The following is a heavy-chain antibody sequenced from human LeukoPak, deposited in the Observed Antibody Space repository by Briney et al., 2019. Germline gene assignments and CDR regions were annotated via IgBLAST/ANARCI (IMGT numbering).Heavy chain of an antibody. CDR1: GGSISSDGYY. CDR3: ARDWSAAGTSDY. Sequence: SQTLSLTCTVSGGSISSDGYYWNWIRQPPGKGLEWIGYIYHSGSTYYNPSLKSRVTISVDRSKNQISLKLSSVTAADTAVYYCARDWSAAGTSDYWGQGTLVTVSS. V-gene: IGHV4-30-2*01. D-gene: IGHD6-13*01. J-gene: IGHJ4*02. CDR2: IYHSGST.